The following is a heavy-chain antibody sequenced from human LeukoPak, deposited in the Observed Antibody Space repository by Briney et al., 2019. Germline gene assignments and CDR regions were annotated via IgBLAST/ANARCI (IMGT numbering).Heavy chain of an antibody. D-gene: IGHD2-2*01. CDR1: GGSISSGGYY. V-gene: IGHV4-31*03. CDR3: ARDRRHCSSTSCSYYFDY. J-gene: IGHJ4*02. CDR2: IYYSGST. Sequence: PSQTLSLTCTVSGGSISSGGYYWSWIRQHPGKGLEWIGYIYYSGSTYYNPSLKSRVTISVDTSKNQFSLKLSSVTAADTAVYYCARDRRHCSSTSCSYYFDYWGQGTLVTVSS.